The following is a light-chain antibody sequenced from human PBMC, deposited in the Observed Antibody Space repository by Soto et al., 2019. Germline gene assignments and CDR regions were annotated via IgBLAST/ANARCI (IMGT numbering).Light chain of an antibody. V-gene: IGKV3-15*01. CDR1: QSVSSN. CDR2: GAS. Sequence: EIVMTQSRATLSVSPGERATLSCRASQSVSSNLAWYQQKPGQAPRLLIYGASTRATGIPARFGGSRSGTEFTLTISSLQSEDFAVYYCQQYNNWPWTFGQGTKVEIK. J-gene: IGKJ1*01. CDR3: QQYNNWPWT.